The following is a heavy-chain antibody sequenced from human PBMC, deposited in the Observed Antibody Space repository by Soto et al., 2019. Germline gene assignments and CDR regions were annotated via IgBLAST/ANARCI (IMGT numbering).Heavy chain of an antibody. J-gene: IGHJ6*02. D-gene: IGHD3-10*01. V-gene: IGHV1-69*02. CDR1: GGTFSSYT. Sequence: QVQLVQSGAEVKKPGSSVKVSCKASGGTFSSYTISWVRQAPGQGLEWMGRIIPILGIANYAQKFQGRVTITADKSTSTAYMALSSLRSEDMAVYYCQVSRVRGLGGMDVWGQGTTVTVSS. CDR2: IIPILGIA. CDR3: QVSRVRGLGGMDV.